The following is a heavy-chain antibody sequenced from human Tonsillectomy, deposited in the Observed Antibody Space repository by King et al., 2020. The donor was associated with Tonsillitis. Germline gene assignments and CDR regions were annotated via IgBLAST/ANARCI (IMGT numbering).Heavy chain of an antibody. Sequence: VQLVESGGGLAKPGGSLSLSCAASGFTFSDYYMSWIRQAPGKGLEWVSYIISSSSYTNYADTVKGRFTISRDNAKNSLSLQMNSLRAEDTAVYYCARGARYYYDSSGYYSPPPTDIWGQGTMVTVSS. J-gene: IGHJ3*02. CDR1: GFTFSDYY. V-gene: IGHV3-11*05. D-gene: IGHD3-22*01. CDR3: ARGARYYYDSSGYYSPPPTDI. CDR2: IISSSSYT.